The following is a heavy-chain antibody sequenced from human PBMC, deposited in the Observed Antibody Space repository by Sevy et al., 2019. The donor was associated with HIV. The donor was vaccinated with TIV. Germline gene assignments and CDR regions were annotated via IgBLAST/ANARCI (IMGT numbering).Heavy chain of an antibody. CDR1: GGSISSGGYS. J-gene: IGHJ4*02. Sequence: SETLSLTCAVSGGSISSGGYSWSWIRQPPGKGLEWIGYIYHSGSTYYNPSLKSRVTISVDRSKNQFSLKLSSVTAADTAVYYCARARMIPYFDYWGQGTLVTVSS. V-gene: IGHV4-30-2*01. CDR3: ARARMIPYFDY. CDR2: IYHSGST. D-gene: IGHD3-16*01.